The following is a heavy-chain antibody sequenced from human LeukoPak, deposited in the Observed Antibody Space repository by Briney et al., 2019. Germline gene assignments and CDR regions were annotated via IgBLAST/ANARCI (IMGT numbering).Heavy chain of an antibody. J-gene: IGHJ4*02. CDR1: GGSISNYY. D-gene: IGHD5-18*01. V-gene: IGHV4-59*08. CDR2: LYYSGTT. Sequence: SETLSLTCTVSGGSISNYYWNWIRQPPGKGLEWIGYLYYSGTTHYNPSLQSRVTISVDMSKNEFSLRLSSVTAADTAVYYCARHGLSGIQEDYWGQGTLVTVSS. CDR3: ARHGLSGIQEDY.